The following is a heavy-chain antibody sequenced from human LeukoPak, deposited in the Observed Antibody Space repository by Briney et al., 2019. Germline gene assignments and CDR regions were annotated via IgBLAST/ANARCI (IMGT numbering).Heavy chain of an antibody. D-gene: IGHD1-26*01. CDR1: GFTFGDYA. J-gene: IGHJ4*02. CDR3: TRFVGVGATVLAVFDY. Sequence: PGGSLRLSCTASGFTFGDYAMSWVRQAPGKGLEWVGFIRSKAYGGKTEYAASVKGRFTISRDDSKSIAYLQMNSLKTEDTAVYYCTRFVGVGATVLAVFDYWGQGTLVTVSS. CDR2: IRSKAYGGKT. V-gene: IGHV3-49*04.